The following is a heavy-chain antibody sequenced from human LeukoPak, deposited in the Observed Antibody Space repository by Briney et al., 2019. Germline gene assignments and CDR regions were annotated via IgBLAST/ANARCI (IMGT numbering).Heavy chain of an antibody. D-gene: IGHD3-22*01. Sequence: GGSLRLSCAASGFTFSSYAMSWVRQAPGKGLEWVSAISGSGGSTYYADSVKGRFTISRDNSKNTLYLQMNSLRAEDTAVYYCAKDVIPFYYYDSSGPQGAFDIWGQGTMVTVSS. CDR3: AKDVIPFYYYDSSGPQGAFDI. CDR2: ISGSGGST. V-gene: IGHV3-23*01. CDR1: GFTFSSYA. J-gene: IGHJ3*02.